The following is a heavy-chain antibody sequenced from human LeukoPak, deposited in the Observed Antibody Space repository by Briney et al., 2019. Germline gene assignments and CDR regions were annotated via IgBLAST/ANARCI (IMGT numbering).Heavy chain of an antibody. J-gene: IGHJ6*03. CDR2: INPNSGGT. CDR1: GYTFTGYY. CDR3: ARGVDTAVIPYYYYYMDV. D-gene: IGHD5-18*01. Sequence: ASVKVSCKASGYTFTGYYMHWVRQAPGQGLEWMGWINPNSGGTNYAQKFQGRVTMTRDTSISTAYMELSSLRSDDTAVYYCARGVDTAVIPYYYYYMDVWGIGTTVTVSS. V-gene: IGHV1-2*02.